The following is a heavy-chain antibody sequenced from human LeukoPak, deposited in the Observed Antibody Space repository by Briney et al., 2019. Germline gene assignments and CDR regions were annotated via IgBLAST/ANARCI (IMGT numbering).Heavy chain of an antibody. CDR2: ISSSGSTI. V-gene: IGHV3-11*04. D-gene: IGHD5-24*01. CDR1: GFPSHDAW. J-gene: IGHJ4*02. CDR3: AVATIKDYFDY. Sequence: GGSLILSCVASGFPSHDAWMSWVRQAPGKGLEWVSYISSSGSTIYYADSVKGRFTISRDNAKNSLYLQMNSLRAEDTAVYYCAVATIKDYFDYWGQGTLVTVSS.